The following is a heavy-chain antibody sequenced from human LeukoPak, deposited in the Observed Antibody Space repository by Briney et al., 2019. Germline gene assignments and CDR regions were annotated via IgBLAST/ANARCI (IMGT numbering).Heavy chain of an antibody. J-gene: IGHJ4*02. Sequence: GGSLRLSCAASGFTFSSYVMHWVRQAPGKGLEWVAVISYDGSNKYYADSVKGRFTISRDNSKNTLYLQMNSLRAEDTAVYYCARVGIVGAGLDYWGQGTLVTVSS. CDR1: GFTFSSYV. CDR2: ISYDGSNK. CDR3: ARVGIVGAGLDY. V-gene: IGHV3-30*01. D-gene: IGHD1-26*01.